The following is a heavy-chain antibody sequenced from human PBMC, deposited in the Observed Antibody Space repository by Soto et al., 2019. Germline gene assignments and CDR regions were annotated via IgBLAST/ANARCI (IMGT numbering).Heavy chain of an antibody. D-gene: IGHD3-9*01. V-gene: IGHV4-4*02. CDR1: GGSISSSNW. CDR2: IYHSGST. Sequence: SETLSLTCAVSGGSISSSNWWSWVRQPPGKGLEWIGEIYHSGSTNYNPSLKSRVTISVDTSKNQFSLKLSSVTAADTAVYYCARALDIFTRYYFDYWAQGTLVTVSS. J-gene: IGHJ4*02. CDR3: ARALDIFTRYYFDY.